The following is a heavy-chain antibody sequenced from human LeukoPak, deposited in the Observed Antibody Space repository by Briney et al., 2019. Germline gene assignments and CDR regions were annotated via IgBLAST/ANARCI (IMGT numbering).Heavy chain of an antibody. Sequence: GGSLRLSCAASGFTFSSYAMSWVRQAPGKGLEWVSAISGSGGSTYYADSVKGRFTISRDNSKNTLYLQMSSLRAEDTAVYYCAGCYDSSGYYTLSFDYWGQGTLVTVSS. CDR1: GFTFSSYA. CDR3: AGCYDSSGYYTLSFDY. V-gene: IGHV3-23*01. D-gene: IGHD3-22*01. J-gene: IGHJ4*02. CDR2: ISGSGGST.